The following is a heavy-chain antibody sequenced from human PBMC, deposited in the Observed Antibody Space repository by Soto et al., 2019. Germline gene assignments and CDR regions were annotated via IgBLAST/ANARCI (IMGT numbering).Heavy chain of an antibody. J-gene: IGHJ4*02. V-gene: IGHV3-23*01. CDR1: GFMFSSYG. CDR2: IHPSGGST. D-gene: IGHD3-9*01. Sequence: VSLRLSCAAAGFMFSSYGMSWVRQAPGKGLQWVATIHPSGGSTHYAESVRGRFTISRDNSRDTLYLQMNSLRAEDTAVYYCAKDPSTGPPDCWGQGALVTVSS. CDR3: AKDPSTGPPDC.